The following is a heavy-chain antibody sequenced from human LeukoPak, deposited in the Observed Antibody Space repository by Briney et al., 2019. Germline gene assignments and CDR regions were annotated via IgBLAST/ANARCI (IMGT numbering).Heavy chain of an antibody. D-gene: IGHD7-27*01. CDR3: ARGPPNWGYDY. Sequence: ASVKVSCKASGYTFTSYDFNWVRQATGQRPEWMGWMSPNSGDTGYARKFQDRVTMTRNTSISTAYMELSSLRSDDTAVYYCARGPPNWGYDYWGPGTLVTVSS. CDR1: GYTFTSYD. V-gene: IGHV1-8*01. J-gene: IGHJ4*02. CDR2: MSPNSGDT.